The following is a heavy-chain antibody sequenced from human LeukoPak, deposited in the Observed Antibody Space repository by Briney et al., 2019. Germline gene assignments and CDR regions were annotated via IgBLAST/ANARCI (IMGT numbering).Heavy chain of an antibody. D-gene: IGHD3-16*01. CDR1: GGSISSGGYS. J-gene: IGHJ3*02. CDR2: IYHSGST. Sequence: PSQTLSLTCAVSGGSISSGGYSWSWIRQPPGKGLEWIGYIYHSGSTYYNPSLKSRVTISVDRSKNQFSLKLSSVTAADTAVYYCARAIGDAFDIWGQGTMVTDSS. V-gene: IGHV4-30-2*01. CDR3: ARAIGDAFDI.